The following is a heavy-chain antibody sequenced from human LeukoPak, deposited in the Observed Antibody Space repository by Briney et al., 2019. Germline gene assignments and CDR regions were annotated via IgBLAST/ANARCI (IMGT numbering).Heavy chain of an antibody. V-gene: IGHV1-3*04. D-gene: IGHD3-3*02. CDR3: ARWGCNSISCLFDY. CDR2: INIGNGNT. CDR1: VSTFTTYA. Sequence: ASVKVSCKAAVSTFTTYAINWVRQAPGQTLEWMGWINIGNGNTKYSQKFHGRVTNTRDTSASTAYMELSSLRSEDTAVYYCARWGCNSISCLFDYWGQGTLVTVSS. J-gene: IGHJ4*02.